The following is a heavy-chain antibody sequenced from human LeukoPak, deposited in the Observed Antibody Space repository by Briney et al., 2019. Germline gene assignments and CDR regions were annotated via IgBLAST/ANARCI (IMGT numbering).Heavy chain of an antibody. D-gene: IGHD2-2*01. J-gene: IGHJ6*04. Sequence: GGSLRLSCVASGFTFNNYAMNWARQAPGKGLEWVSAISDSDGSTKYADSVKGRFTISTDKSKNALYLQMNSLRAEDTAVYHCAKADCRSINCYVKDFWGKGTTVTVSS. CDR2: ISDSDGST. CDR3: AKADCRSINCYVKDF. V-gene: IGHV3-23*01. CDR1: GFTFNNYA.